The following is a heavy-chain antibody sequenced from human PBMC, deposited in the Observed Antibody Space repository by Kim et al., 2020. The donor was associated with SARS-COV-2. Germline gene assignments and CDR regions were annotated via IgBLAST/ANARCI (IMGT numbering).Heavy chain of an antibody. V-gene: IGHV1-18*01. J-gene: IGHJ3*02. CDR2: ISAYNGNT. CDR3: RADYYDSSGYSFDAFDI. CDR1: GYTFTSYG. Sequence: ASVKVSCKASGYTFTSYGISWVRQAPGQGLEWIGWISAYNGNTNYAQKLQGRVTMTTDTSTSTAYMELRSLRSDDTAVYYCRADYYDSSGYSFDAFDIWGQGTMVTVSS. D-gene: IGHD3-22*01.